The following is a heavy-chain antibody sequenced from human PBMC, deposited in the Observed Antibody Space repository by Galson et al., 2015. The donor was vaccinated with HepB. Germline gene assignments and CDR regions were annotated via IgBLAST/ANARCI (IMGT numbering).Heavy chain of an antibody. CDR1: GGSISRYY. V-gene: IGHV4-4*09. CDR3: AGVGYYASWRPDPDAFDF. CDR2: IYGSESI. D-gene: IGHD3-10*01. Sequence: ETLSLTCTVSGGSISRYYCGWIRQPPGKGLEWIGYIYGSESIDYTPSLRGRVTISGDTSKNLFSLNLSSVTASDTAVYYCAGVGYYASWRPDPDAFDFWGQGTLVTVSS. J-gene: IGHJ3*01.